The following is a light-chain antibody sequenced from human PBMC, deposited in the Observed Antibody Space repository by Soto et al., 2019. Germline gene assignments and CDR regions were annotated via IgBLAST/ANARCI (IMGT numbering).Light chain of an antibody. V-gene: IGKV3-11*01. CDR2: DAS. J-gene: IGKJ2*01. CDR1: QSVSSY. CDR3: QQRFNWPRFT. Sequence: EIVLTQSPATLSLSPGERATLSCRASQSVSSYLAWYQQKPGQAPRLLIYDASNSATGIPARFSGGGSGTAFTLTIRSLEHEYFAVYYCQQRFNWPRFTFGQGTKLQIK.